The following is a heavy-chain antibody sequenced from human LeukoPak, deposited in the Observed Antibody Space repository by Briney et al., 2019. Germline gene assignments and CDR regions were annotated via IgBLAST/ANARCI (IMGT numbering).Heavy chain of an antibody. CDR3: ASPLDGYDILTGYYTLGY. J-gene: IGHJ4*02. CDR1: GFTFSSYA. Sequence: GGSLRLSCAGSGFTFSSYAMRWVRQAPGKGLECVSAISSNGCSRYYANTVKGSFTIARDNSKNALYLQMGRLRAEDMAVYYCASPLDGYDILTGYYTLGYWGQGTLVTVSS. CDR2: ISSNGCSR. D-gene: IGHD3-9*01. V-gene: IGHV3-64*01.